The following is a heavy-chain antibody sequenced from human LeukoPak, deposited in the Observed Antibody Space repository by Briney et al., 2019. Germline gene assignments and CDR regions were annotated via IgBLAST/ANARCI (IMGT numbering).Heavy chain of an antibody. CDR2: ISGSGGST. J-gene: IGHJ4*02. CDR3: AKTPKKVVAATPLWY. Sequence: GGSLRLSCAASGFTFSSYAMSWVRQAPGKGPEWVSAISGSGGSTYYADSVKGRFTISRDNSKNTLYLQMNSLRAEDTAVYYCAKTPKKVVAATPLWYWGQGTLVTVSS. V-gene: IGHV3-23*01. CDR1: GFTFSSYA. D-gene: IGHD2-15*01.